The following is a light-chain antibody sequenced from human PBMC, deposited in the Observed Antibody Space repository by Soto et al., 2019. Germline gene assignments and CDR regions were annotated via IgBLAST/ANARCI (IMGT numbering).Light chain of an antibody. CDR3: QEYGSSRT. Sequence: EIVLTQSPGTLSLSPGERATLSCRASQSVGSTYLAWYQQKPGQAPRLLIYGASSRATGIPDRFSGSGSGTDLPLTISRMEPEDFAVYYCQEYGSSRTFGQGTKVEIK. V-gene: IGKV3-20*01. J-gene: IGKJ1*01. CDR1: QSVGSTY. CDR2: GAS.